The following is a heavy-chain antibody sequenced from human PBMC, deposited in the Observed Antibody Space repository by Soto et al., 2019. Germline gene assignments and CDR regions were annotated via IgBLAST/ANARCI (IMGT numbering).Heavy chain of an antibody. CDR1: GYTFTSYG. D-gene: IGHD2-2*02. Sequence: ASVKVSCKASGYTFTSYGISWVRQAPGQGLEWMGWISAYNGNTNYAQKLQGRVTMTTDTSTSTAYMELRSLRSDDTAVYYCARDRVVVPAAIVYYYGMDVWGQATTVTVSS. CDR2: ISAYNGNT. J-gene: IGHJ6*02. V-gene: IGHV1-18*01. CDR3: ARDRVVVPAAIVYYYGMDV.